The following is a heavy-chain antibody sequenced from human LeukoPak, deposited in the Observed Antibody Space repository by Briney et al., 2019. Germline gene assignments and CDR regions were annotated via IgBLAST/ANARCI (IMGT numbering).Heavy chain of an antibody. D-gene: IGHD6-19*01. Sequence: PGGSLRLSCAASGFTFSSYGIHWVRQAPGKGLEWVSVIYSGGSTYYADSVKGRFTISRDNSKSTLYLQMNSLRAEDTAVYYCAKGDSSGWSYYFDYWGQGTLVTVSS. CDR2: IYSGGST. J-gene: IGHJ4*02. CDR1: GFTFSSYG. CDR3: AKGDSSGWSYYFDY. V-gene: IGHV3-NL1*01.